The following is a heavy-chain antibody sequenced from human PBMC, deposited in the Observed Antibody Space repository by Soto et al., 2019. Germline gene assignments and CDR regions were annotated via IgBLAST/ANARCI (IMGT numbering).Heavy chain of an antibody. V-gene: IGHV3-23*01. CDR3: AKEGYDSGLDWES. J-gene: IGHJ5*02. CDR2: ITSSGSEV. Sequence: VQLLESGGGLVQPGGSLRLACAASGFTFSGSAMTWVRQAPGKWLEYVASITSSGSEVFHAASVKGRFTMSRDNSKNMLYLQMNSLRAEDTAVYYCAKEGYDSGLDWESWGQGALVTVSS. CDR1: GFTFSGSA. D-gene: IGHD6-19*01.